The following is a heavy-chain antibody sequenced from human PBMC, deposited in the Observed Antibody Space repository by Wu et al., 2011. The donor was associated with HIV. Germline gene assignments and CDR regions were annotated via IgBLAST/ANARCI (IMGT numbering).Heavy chain of an antibody. Sequence: QVQLVQSGAEVKKPGASVKVSCKASGYTFTGYYMHWVRQAPGQGLEWMGWINPNSGGTNYAQKFQGRVTMTRDTSISTGYMELSRLRSDDTAVYYCARAPGGIVVIPADNWFDPGAREPWSPVSS. CDR1: GYTFTGYY. D-gene: IGHD2-2*01. CDR3: ARAPGGIVVIPADNWFDP. CDR2: INPNSGGT. V-gene: IGHV1-2*02. J-gene: IGHJ5*02.